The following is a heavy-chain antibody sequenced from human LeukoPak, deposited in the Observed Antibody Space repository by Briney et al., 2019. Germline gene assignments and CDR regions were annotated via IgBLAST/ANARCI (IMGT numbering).Heavy chain of an antibody. D-gene: IGHD6-13*01. CDR2: ISYDGSNK. Sequence: RGSLRLSCAASGFTFNTYTMNWVRQAPGKGLEWVAVISYDGSNKYYADSVKGRFTISRDNSKNTLYLQMNSLRAEDTAVYYCARGPEPGIAAAGLYYYYGMDVWGQGTTVTVSS. CDR1: GFTFNTYT. J-gene: IGHJ6*02. CDR3: ARGPEPGIAAAGLYYYYGMDV. V-gene: IGHV3-30-3*01.